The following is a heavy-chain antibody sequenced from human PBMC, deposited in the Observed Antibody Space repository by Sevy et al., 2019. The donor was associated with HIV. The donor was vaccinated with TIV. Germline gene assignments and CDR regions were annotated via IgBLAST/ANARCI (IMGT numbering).Heavy chain of an antibody. V-gene: IGHV3-33*01. D-gene: IGHD3-3*01. CDR1: GFTFSNHG. CDR3: ARESSHDFWSGYWGYLDY. Sequence: WGSLRLSCAASGFTFSNHGMHWVRQAPGKGPEWVALIWYDGSNIYYSDSAKGRFTISRDDSKNKLYLQMYSLRPEDTAVYYCARESSHDFWSGYWGYLDYWGQGTLVTVSS. CDR2: IWYDGSNI. J-gene: IGHJ4*02.